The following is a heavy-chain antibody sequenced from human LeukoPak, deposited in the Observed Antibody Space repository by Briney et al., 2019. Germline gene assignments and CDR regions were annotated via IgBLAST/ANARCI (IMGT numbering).Heavy chain of an antibody. V-gene: IGHV3-11*01. J-gene: IGHJ3*02. Sequence: GGSVRLSCAASGFTFSDYYMSWIRQAPGKGLEWVSYISSSGSTIYYADSVKGRFTISRDNAKNSLYLRMNSLRAEDTAVYYCASPYYASSGWDAFDIWGQGTMVTVSS. CDR3: ASPYYASSGWDAFDI. CDR2: ISSSGSTI. D-gene: IGHD3-22*01. CDR1: GFTFSDYY.